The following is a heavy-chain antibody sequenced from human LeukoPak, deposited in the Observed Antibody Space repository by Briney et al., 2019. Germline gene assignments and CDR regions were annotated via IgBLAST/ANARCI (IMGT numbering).Heavy chain of an antibody. V-gene: IGHV1-2*02. J-gene: IGHJ4*02. CDR1: GYTFTGYY. CDR3: ARDLGIAARGSAFDY. Sequence: ASVKVSCKASGYTFTGYYMHWVRQAPGQGLEWMGWINPNSGGTNYAQKFQGRVTMTRDTSISTAYMELSRLRSDDTAVYYCARDLGIAARGSAFDYWGQGTLVTVSS. D-gene: IGHD6-25*01. CDR2: INPNSGGT.